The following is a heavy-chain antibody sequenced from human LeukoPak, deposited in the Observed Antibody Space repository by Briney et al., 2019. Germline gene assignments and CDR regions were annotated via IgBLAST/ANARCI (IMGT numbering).Heavy chain of an antibody. CDR1: GFTFADYF. V-gene: IGHV3-43*02. D-gene: IGHD6-19*01. CDR2: ISGDGTTT. Sequence: GGSLRLSCAASGFTFADYFMHWVREAPGKGLECISFISGDGTTTYYRDSVRGRFTISRDNSKNSLHLQLESLRADDTALYFCATSHGWSPDHWGQGTLVTVSS. CDR3: ATSHGWSPDH. J-gene: IGHJ4*02.